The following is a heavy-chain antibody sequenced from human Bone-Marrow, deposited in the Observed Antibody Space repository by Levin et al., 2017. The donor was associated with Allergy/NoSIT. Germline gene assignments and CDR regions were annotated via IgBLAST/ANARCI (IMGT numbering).Heavy chain of an antibody. CDR3: ARRGTGFWSGHTDY. V-gene: IGHV3-30*04. CDR1: GFSFSSYS. Sequence: GGSLRLSCEGSGFSFSSYSMLWVRQAPGKGLEWVAVISHTGGHKYYSDSVRGRFTVSRDNPRNTLYLLMDTLTTDDTATYYCARRGTGFWSGHTDYWGQGTLVTVSS. J-gene: IGHJ4*02. D-gene: IGHD3-3*01. CDR2: ISHTGGHK.